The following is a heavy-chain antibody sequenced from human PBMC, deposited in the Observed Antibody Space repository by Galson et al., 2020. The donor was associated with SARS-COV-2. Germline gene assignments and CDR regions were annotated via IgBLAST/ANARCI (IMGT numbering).Heavy chain of an antibody. CDR2: IYYSGST. Sequence: SETLSLTCTVSGGSISSSSYYWGWIRQPPGKGLEWIGRIYYSGSTYYNPSLKSRVTISVDTSKNQFSLKLSSVTAADTAVYYCAIKVGYCSGGSCHYWYFDLWGRGTLVTVSS. J-gene: IGHJ2*01. V-gene: IGHV4-39*01. CDR1: GGSISSSSYY. CDR3: AIKVGYCSGGSCHYWYFDL. D-gene: IGHD2-15*01.